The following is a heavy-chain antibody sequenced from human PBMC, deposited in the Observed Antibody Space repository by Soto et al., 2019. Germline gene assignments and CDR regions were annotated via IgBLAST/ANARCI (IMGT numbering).Heavy chain of an antibody. Sequence: QVQLVESGGGVVQPGRSLRLSCAASGFTFSSYGMHWVRQAPGKGLEWVAVIWYDGSNKYYADSVKGRFTISRDNSKNTLYLQMNSLRAEDTAVYYCARDFYRVMYYYYYGMDVWGQGTTVTVSS. CDR2: IWYDGSNK. CDR3: ARDFYRVMYYYYYGMDV. J-gene: IGHJ6*02. D-gene: IGHD3-16*01. V-gene: IGHV3-33*01. CDR1: GFTFSSYG.